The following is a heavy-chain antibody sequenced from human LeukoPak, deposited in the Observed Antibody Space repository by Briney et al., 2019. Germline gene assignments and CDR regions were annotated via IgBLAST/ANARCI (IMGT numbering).Heavy chain of an antibody. V-gene: IGHV1-69*13. Sequence: SVKVSCKASGGTFSSYAISWVRQAPGQGLEWMGGIIPIFGTANYAQKFQGRVTITADESTSTAYMELSSLRSEDTAVYYCAIVVTQYSSGWEEDYYYYYMDVWGKGTTVTVSS. CDR1: GGTFSSYA. D-gene: IGHD6-19*01. CDR3: AIVVTQYSSGWEEDYYYYYMDV. CDR2: IIPIFGTA. J-gene: IGHJ6*03.